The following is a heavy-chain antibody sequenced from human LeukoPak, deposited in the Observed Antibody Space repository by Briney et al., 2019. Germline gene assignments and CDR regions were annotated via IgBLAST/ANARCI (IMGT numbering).Heavy chain of an antibody. V-gene: IGHV1-46*01. CDR1: GYTFTSYY. CDR3: ARQSRIAAAGQVDP. CDR2: INPSGGST. J-gene: IGHJ5*02. D-gene: IGHD6-13*01. Sequence: ASVKVSCKASGYTFTSYYMHWVRQAPGQGLEWMGIINPSGGSTSYAQKFQGRVTMTTDTFTGTAYMELRSLISDDTAVYYCARQSRIAAAGQVDPWGQGTLVTVSS.